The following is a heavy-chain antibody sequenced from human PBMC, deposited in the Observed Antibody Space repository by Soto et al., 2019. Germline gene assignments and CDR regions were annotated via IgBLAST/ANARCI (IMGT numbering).Heavy chain of an antibody. V-gene: IGHV4-31*03. J-gene: IGHJ6*02. CDR1: GGSISSGGYY. CDR2: INYSGST. D-gene: IGHD3-10*01. Sequence: QVQLQESGPGLVKPSQTLSLTCTVSGGSISSGGYYWSWIRQHRGKGLEWMGYINYSGSTYYNPSVKSRVTISVDTSKSQFSLKLSSVTAAGTALYYCARDSGSGGMDVWGQGTTVTVSS. CDR3: ARDSGSGGMDV.